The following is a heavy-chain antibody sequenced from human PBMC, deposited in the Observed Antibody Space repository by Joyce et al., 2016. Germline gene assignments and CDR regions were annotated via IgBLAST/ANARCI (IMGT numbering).Heavy chain of an antibody. CDR1: GLTLSNYG. D-gene: IGHD6-25*01. CDR3: AKILTATYSSGWFLDY. V-gene: IGHV3-30*18. Sequence: QVQLVEAGGGVVQPGRSLRLSCAASGLTLSNYGVHWVRQGTGKGLEWVAVVSYDGIYKYYADCLKGRFTISRDNYKNTVFLEMNSLRTEDTAVYYCAKILTATYSSGWFLDYWGQGTLVTVSS. J-gene: IGHJ4*02. CDR2: VSYDGIYK.